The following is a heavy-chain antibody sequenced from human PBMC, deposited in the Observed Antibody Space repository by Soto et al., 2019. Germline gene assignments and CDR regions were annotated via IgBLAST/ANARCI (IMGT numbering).Heavy chain of an antibody. CDR2: MNPNSGNT. J-gene: IGHJ6*03. CDR1: GYTFTSYD. V-gene: IGHV1-8*01. D-gene: IGHD3-10*01. CDR3: AAYGFGELLSDYYYMDV. Sequence: QVQLVQSGAEVKKPGASVKVSCKASGYTFTSYDINWVRQATGQGLEWMGWMNPNSGNTGYAQKFLGRVTMTRNTSISTAYMELSSLRSEDTAVYYCAAYGFGELLSDYYYMDVWGKGTTVTVSS.